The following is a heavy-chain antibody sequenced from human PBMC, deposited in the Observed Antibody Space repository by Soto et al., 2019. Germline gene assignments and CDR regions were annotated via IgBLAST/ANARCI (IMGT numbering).Heavy chain of an antibody. D-gene: IGHD3-22*01. V-gene: IGHV4-4*07. J-gene: IGHJ5*02. CDR2: IYHGGST. CDR1: GGSISSYY. Sequence: SETLSLTCPVSGGSISSYYWSWIRQPAGKGLEWIGRIYHGGSTYYNPSLNSRVTLSIDMTNNHVSLILNSVTAADTAVYYCARVGPWVPYYYDSSPYTFENWFDPWGQGTLVTVSS. CDR3: ARVGPWVPYYYDSSPYTFENWFDP.